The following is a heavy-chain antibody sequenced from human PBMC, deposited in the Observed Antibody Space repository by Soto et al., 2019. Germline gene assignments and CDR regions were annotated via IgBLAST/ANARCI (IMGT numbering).Heavy chain of an antibody. J-gene: IGHJ4*02. D-gene: IGHD6-13*01. CDR1: VFTFSSYA. V-gene: IGHV3-30*18. Sequence: GGSLRLSCAASVFTFSSYAMHWVRQAPGKGLEWVAVISYDGSKKNSADSVKGRFAISRDDSRSALYLQMNSLRAEDTAVYYCVKDQGAAASAIYWGQGTLVTVSS. CDR3: VKDQGAAASAIY. CDR2: ISYDGSKK.